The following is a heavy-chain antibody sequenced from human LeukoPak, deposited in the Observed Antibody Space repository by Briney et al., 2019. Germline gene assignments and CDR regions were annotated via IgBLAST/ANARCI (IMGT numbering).Heavy chain of an antibody. Sequence: ASVKVSCKASGYTFTGYYMHWVRQAPGQGLEWMGWINPNSGGTNYAQKFQGRVTMTRDTSISTAYMELSRLRSDDTAVYYCAREGHNWNYRSWFDPWGQGTLVTVSS. CDR3: AREGHNWNYRSWFDP. J-gene: IGHJ5*02. D-gene: IGHD1-7*01. CDR2: INPNSGGT. CDR1: GYTFTGYY. V-gene: IGHV1-2*02.